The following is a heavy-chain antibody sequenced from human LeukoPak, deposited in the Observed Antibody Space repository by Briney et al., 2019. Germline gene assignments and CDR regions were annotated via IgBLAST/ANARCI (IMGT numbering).Heavy chain of an antibody. D-gene: IGHD3-22*01. Sequence: GGSLRLSCAASGFTFSSYSMNWVRQVPGKGLEWVSYITSSSSPIYYADSVKGRFTISRDNAKNSLFLQMNSLRDEDTAVYYCARGLKSHYYDSSGYNCFDYWGQGTLVTVSS. CDR1: GFTFSSYS. CDR3: ARGLKSHYYDSSGYNCFDY. J-gene: IGHJ4*02. CDR2: ITSSSSPI. V-gene: IGHV3-48*02.